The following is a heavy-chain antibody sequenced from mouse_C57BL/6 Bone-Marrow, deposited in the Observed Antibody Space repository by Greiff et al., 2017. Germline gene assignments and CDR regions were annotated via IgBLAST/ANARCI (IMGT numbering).Heavy chain of an antibody. Sequence: VQLQQSGAEHVRPGASVKLSCTASGFNIKDDYMHWVKQRPEQGLEWIGWIDPENGDTEYASKFQGKATITADTSSNTAYLQLSSLTSEDTAVYYCTTLIYYPFDYWGQGTTLTVSS. CDR3: TTLIYYPFDY. J-gene: IGHJ2*01. V-gene: IGHV14-4*01. CDR2: IDPENGDT. CDR1: GFNIKDDY. D-gene: IGHD2-1*01.